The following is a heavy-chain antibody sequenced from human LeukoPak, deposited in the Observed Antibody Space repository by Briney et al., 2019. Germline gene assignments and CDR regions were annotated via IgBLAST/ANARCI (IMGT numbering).Heavy chain of an antibody. CDR2: IYYSGST. D-gene: IGHD3-10*01. CDR1: GGSISSYY. J-gene: IGHJ4*02. CDR3: ARFTSYDYDSGVRDY. Sequence: SETLSLTCTVSGGSISSYYWTWIRQPPGKGLEWIGYIYYSGSTNYNPSLKSRVTISVDTSKNQFSLTLSSVTAADTAVYYCARFTSYDYDSGVRDYWGQGTLVTVSS. V-gene: IGHV4-59*01.